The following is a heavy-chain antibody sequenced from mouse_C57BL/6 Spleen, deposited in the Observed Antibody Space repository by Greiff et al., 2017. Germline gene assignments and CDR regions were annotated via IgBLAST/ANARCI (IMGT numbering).Heavy chain of an antibody. D-gene: IGHD4-1*01. CDR2: IDPSDSYT. Sequence: QVQLQQPGAELVMPGASVKLSCKASGYTFTSYWMHWVKQRPGQGLEWIGEIDPSDSYTNYNQKFKGKSTLTVDKSSSTAYMQLSSLTSEDSAVYYCARAWDENYVDYGGQGTTLTVSS. V-gene: IGHV1-69*01. CDR1: GYTFTSYW. J-gene: IGHJ2*01. CDR3: ARAWDENYVDY.